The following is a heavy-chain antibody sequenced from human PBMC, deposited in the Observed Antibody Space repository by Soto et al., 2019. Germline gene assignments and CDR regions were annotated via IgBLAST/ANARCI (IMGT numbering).Heavy chain of an antibody. CDR2: IRSKAYGGTT. CDR1: GFTFGDYA. V-gene: IGHV3-49*04. D-gene: IGHD3-10*01. CDR3: TRDLIWFGEFDY. J-gene: IGHJ4*02. Sequence: GGSLRLSCTASGFTFGDYAMSWVRQAPGKGLEWVGFIRSKAYGGTTEYAASVKGRFTISRDDSKSIAYLQMNSLKTEDTAVYYCTRDLIWFGEFDYWGQGSLVTVSS.